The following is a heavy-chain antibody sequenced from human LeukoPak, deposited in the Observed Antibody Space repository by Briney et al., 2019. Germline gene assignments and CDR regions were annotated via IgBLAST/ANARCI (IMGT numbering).Heavy chain of an antibody. Sequence: SETLSLTCAVFGGSFNGYYWTWIRQSPGKGLEWIGEIIHDGSTNYNPSLKSRVTISVDTSKNQFSLKLSSVTAADTAVYYCARVAAYVESLDYWGQGTLVTVSS. D-gene: IGHD3-16*01. J-gene: IGHJ4*02. CDR1: GGSFNGYY. CDR2: IIHDGST. CDR3: ARVAAYVESLDY. V-gene: IGHV4-34*12.